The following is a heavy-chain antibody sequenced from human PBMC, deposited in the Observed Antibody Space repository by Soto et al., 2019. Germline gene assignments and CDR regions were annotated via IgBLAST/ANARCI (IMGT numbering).Heavy chain of an antibody. V-gene: IGHV3-30*18. Sequence: QVQLVESGGGVVQPGRSLRLSCAASGFTFSSYGMHWVRQAPGKGLEWVAVISYDGSNKYYADSVKGRFTISRDNSKNTLYLQMNSLRAEDTAVYYCAKDFWSDVDTAMEPSYFDYWGQGTLVTVSS. D-gene: IGHD5-18*01. CDR3: AKDFWSDVDTAMEPSYFDY. CDR1: GFTFSSYG. J-gene: IGHJ4*02. CDR2: ISYDGSNK.